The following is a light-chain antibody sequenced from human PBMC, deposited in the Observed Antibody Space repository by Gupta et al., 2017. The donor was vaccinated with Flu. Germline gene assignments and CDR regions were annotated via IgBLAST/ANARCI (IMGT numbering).Light chain of an antibody. CDR2: DVS. J-gene: IGLJ1*01. CDR1: SSDVGGSNY. V-gene: IGLV2-14*01. CDR3: SSYTSSSTFYV. Sequence: QSALTQPASVSGSPGQSITISCTGTSSDVGGSNYVSWYQQHPGKAPKLMIYDVSNRPSGVSSRFSGSKSGNTASLTISGLQAEDETDYSCSSYTSSSTFYVFGTGTKVTVL.